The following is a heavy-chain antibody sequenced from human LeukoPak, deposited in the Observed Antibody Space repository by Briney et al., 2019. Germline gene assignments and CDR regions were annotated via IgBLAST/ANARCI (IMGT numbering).Heavy chain of an antibody. CDR2: IIPILGIA. J-gene: IGHJ4*02. V-gene: IGHV1-69*02. Sequence: SVKVSCKASGGTISSYTISWVRQAPGQGLEWMGRIIPILGIANYAQKFQGRVTITADKSTSTAYMELSSLRSEDTAVYYCASSLSGSYASDYWGQGTLVTVSS. CDR3: ASSLSGSYASDY. CDR1: GGTISSYT. D-gene: IGHD1-26*01.